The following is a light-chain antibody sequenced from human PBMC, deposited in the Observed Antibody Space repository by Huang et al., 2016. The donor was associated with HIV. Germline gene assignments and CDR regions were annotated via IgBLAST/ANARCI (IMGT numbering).Light chain of an antibody. J-gene: IGKJ2*01. CDR2: GGS. V-gene: IGKV3-15*01. CDR1: QSVSSY. CDR3: QQYDHDYT. Sequence: EIVMTQSPATLSVSPGERATLACRASQSVSSYLAWYQQKPGQAPRLLIYGGSTRATGSPARCRGSGSGTEFTLTIRSLQPEDFAVYYCQQYDHDYTFGQGTKLEIK.